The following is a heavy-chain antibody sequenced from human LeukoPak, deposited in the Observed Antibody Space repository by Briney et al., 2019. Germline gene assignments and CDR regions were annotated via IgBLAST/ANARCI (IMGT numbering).Heavy chain of an antibody. CDR1: GFTFNNYW. Sequence: GESLKISCTASGFTFNNYWMTWVRQAPGKGLEWVATIKHDGRDKRYADSVKGRFAISRDNANSSLHLQMNSPRAEDTAVYFCARSYTSSGYYYGVAYWGQGTLVTVSS. CDR2: IKHDGRDK. D-gene: IGHD3-22*01. J-gene: IGHJ4*02. CDR3: ARSYTSSGYYYGVAY. V-gene: IGHV3-7*01.